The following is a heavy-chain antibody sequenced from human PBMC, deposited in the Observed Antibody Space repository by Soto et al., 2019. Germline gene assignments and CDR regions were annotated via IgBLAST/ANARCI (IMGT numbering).Heavy chain of an antibody. Sequence: ASVKVSCKASGYTFTSYYMHWVQQAPGQGLEWMGIINPSGGSTSYAQKFQGRVTMTRDTSTSTVYMELSSLRSEDTAVYYCARGLTIFGVVIGGWFDPWGQGTRVTVSS. CDR2: INPSGGST. D-gene: IGHD3-3*01. CDR1: GYTFTSYY. CDR3: ARGLTIFGVVIGGWFDP. V-gene: IGHV1-46*01. J-gene: IGHJ5*02.